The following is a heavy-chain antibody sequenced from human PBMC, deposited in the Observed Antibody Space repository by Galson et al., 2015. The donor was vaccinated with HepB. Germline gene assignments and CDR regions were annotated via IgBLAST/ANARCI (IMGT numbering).Heavy chain of an antibody. CDR1: GFTFSDYY. Sequence: SLRLSCAASGFTFSDYYMSWIRQAPGKGLEWVSYISSSGSTIYYADSVKGRFTISRDNAKNSLYLQMNSLRAEDTAVYYCARALPEPKIGLRYYYYYGMDVWGQGTTVTVSS. J-gene: IGHJ6*02. CDR2: ISSSGSTI. D-gene: IGHD1-14*01. CDR3: ARALPEPKIGLRYYYYYGMDV. V-gene: IGHV3-11*01.